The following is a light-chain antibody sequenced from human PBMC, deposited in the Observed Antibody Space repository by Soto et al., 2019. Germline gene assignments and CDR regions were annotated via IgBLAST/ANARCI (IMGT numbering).Light chain of an antibody. J-gene: IGKJ1*01. V-gene: IGKV1-5*03. CDR3: QQYESRWT. Sequence: DIQMTQSPSTLSASVGDRVTITCRASQRINNWLAWYQQKPGKAPKLLIYKASSLESGVPSRFSGSGSGTEFTVTISRLQPDDFATYYCQQYESRWTLGHVTKV. CDR1: QRINNW. CDR2: KAS.